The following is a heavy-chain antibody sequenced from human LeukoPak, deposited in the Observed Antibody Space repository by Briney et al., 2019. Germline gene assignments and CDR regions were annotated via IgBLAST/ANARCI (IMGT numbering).Heavy chain of an antibody. J-gene: IGHJ6*03. CDR1: GNSISDYY. CDR3: ARLAPPYYAPVYYYMDV. CDR2: IYYSGST. D-gene: IGHD3-3*01. V-gene: IGHV4-59*01. Sequence: KSSETLSLTCTVSGNSISDYYWSWIRQPPGKGLEWIGYIYYSGSTNYNPSLKSRVTISVDTSKNQFSLKLSSVTAADTAVYYCARLAPPYYAPVYYYMDVWGKGTTVTVSS.